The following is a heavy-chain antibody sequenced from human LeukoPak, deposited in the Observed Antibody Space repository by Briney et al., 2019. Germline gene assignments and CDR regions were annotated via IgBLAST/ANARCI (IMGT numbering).Heavy chain of an antibody. V-gene: IGHV5-51*01. D-gene: IGHD6-19*01. J-gene: IGHJ3*02. CDR1: GSIFTSYW. Sequence: GASLLISCKGSGSIFTSYWIGWVRQLPGKGLEWMGIIYPGDSDTRYSPSFQGQVTISADKSIRTAYLQWSSLKASDTAMYYCARHRRQWLSMGAFDIWGQGTMVTVSS. CDR2: IYPGDSDT. CDR3: ARHRRQWLSMGAFDI.